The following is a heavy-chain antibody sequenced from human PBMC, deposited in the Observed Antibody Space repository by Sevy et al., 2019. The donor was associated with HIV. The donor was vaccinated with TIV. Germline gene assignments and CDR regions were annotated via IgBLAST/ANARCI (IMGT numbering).Heavy chain of an antibody. CDR3: AGGDTPMITDLDY. Sequence: GGSLRLSCAASGLTFTTNAMSWVRQAPGKGLEWVAGITSGGATYYAESVQGRFTASGDNSKNKLYLQLNSLGADDTAVVYCAGGDTPMITDLDYWGQGTLVTVSS. CDR1: GLTFTTNA. V-gene: IGHV3-23*01. J-gene: IGHJ4*02. CDR2: ITSGGAT. D-gene: IGHD3-16*01.